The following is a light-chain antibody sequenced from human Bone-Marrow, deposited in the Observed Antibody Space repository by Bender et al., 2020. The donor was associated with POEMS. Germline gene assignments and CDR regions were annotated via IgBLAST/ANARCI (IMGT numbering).Light chain of an antibody. CDR3: RSTVSSGTYEV. CDR2: KDT. V-gene: IGLV3-25*03. J-gene: IGLJ2*01. Sequence: SYELTQPPSVSVSPGQTARITCSGDALPRQYAYWYQQKPGQAPVLVIYKDTERPSGIPERFSGSGSGTTVTLTISGVQAEDEADYYCRSTVSSGTYEVVGGGTKVTVL. CDR1: ALPRQY.